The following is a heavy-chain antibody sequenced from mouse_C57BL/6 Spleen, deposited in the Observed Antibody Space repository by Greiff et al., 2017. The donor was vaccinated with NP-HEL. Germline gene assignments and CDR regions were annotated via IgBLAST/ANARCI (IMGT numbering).Heavy chain of an antibody. V-gene: IGHV5-6*01. CDR3: ARDPVVARWYFDV. Sequence: EVQLVESGGDLVKPGGSLKLSCAASGFTFSSYGMSWVRQTPDKRLEWVATISSGGSYTYYPDSVKGRFTISRDNAKNTLYLQMSSLQSEDTAMYYWARDPVVARWYFDVWGTGTTVTVSS. D-gene: IGHD1-1*01. CDR1: GFTFSSYG. CDR2: ISSGGSYT. J-gene: IGHJ1*03.